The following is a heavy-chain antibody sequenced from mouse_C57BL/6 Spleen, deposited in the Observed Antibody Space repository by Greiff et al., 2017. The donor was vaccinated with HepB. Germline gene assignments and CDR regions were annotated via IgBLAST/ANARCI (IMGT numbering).Heavy chain of an antibody. CDR3: ARGITTVVGYAMDY. CDR1: GYTFTSYW. Sequence: VQLQQPGAELVKPGASVKVSCKASGYTFTSYWMHWVKQRPGQGLEWIGRIHPSDSDTNYNQKFKGKATLTVDKSSSTAYMQLSSLTSEDSAVYYCARGITTVVGYAMDYWGQGTSVTVSS. J-gene: IGHJ4*01. CDR2: IHPSDSDT. D-gene: IGHD1-1*01. V-gene: IGHV1-74*01.